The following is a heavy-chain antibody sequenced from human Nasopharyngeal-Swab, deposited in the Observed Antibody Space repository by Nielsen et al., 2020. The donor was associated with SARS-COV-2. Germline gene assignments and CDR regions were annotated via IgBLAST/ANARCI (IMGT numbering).Heavy chain of an antibody. Sequence: VRQMPGKGLEWMGRIDPSDSYTNYSPSFQGHVTISADKSISTAYLQWGSLKASDTAMYYCASTQAQDYYYGMDVWGQGTTVTVSS. V-gene: IGHV5-10-1*01. CDR3: ASTQAQDYYYGMDV. J-gene: IGHJ6*02. D-gene: IGHD5/OR15-5a*01. CDR2: IDPSDSYT.